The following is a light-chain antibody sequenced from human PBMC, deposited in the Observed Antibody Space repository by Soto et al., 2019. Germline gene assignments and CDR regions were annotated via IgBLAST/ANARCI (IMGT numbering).Light chain of an antibody. J-gene: IGKJ1*01. CDR2: DAS. CDR1: QSVGSF. V-gene: IGKV3-11*01. Sequence: EIVLTQSPATLSLSPGERATLSCTASQSVGSFLAWYQQKSGQTPRLLIYDASNRPPGIPARFSGSGSGTEFTLTITSLQSEDFVVYYCQQYYNQWTFGQGTKVDIK. CDR3: QQYYNQWT.